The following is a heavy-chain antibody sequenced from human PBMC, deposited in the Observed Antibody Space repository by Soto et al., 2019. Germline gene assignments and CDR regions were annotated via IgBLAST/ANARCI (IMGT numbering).Heavy chain of an antibody. J-gene: IGHJ6*02. CDR3: AHIPLYGSRSSIYYYYGMDV. Sequence: QITLKESGPTLVKPTQTLTLTCTFSGFSLSTSGVGVGWIRQPPGKALEWLARIYWDDDKRYSPSLKSRLTITKDTSKNQVVLTMTNMDPVDTATYYCAHIPLYGSRSSIYYYYGMDVWGQGTTVTVSS. V-gene: IGHV2-5*02. D-gene: IGHD3-10*01. CDR1: GFSLSTSGVG. CDR2: IYWDDDK.